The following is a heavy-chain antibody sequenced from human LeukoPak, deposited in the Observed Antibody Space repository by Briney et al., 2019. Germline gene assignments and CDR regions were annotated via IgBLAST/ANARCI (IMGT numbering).Heavy chain of an antibody. Sequence: GGSRRLSCADSEFIFSDYSMNWVRQAPGKGLEWISYIGRTSAPTYYADSVKGRFTITRDDAKNSLYLQMNSLRDEDTAVYFCARDHIWAFDAWGQGTMVTVSS. J-gene: IGHJ3*01. CDR1: EFIFSDYS. V-gene: IGHV3-48*02. CDR3: ARDHIWAFDA. CDR2: IGRTSAPT.